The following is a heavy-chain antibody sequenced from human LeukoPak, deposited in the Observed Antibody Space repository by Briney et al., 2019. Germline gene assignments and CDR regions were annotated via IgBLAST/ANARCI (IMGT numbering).Heavy chain of an antibody. CDR2: ISAYNGNT. V-gene: IGHV1-18*01. CDR3: ARVAFGGVIANGSDY. D-gene: IGHD3-16*02. CDR1: GYTFTSYG. Sequence: ASVKVSCKASGYTFTSYGISWVRQAPGQGLEWMGWISAYNGNTNYAQKLQGRVTMTTDTSTSTAYMELRSLRSDDTAVYYCARVAFGGVIANGSDYWGQGTLVTVSS. J-gene: IGHJ4*02.